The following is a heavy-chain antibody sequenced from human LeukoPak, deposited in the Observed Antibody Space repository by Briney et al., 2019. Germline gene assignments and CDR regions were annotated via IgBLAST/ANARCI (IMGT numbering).Heavy chain of an antibody. CDR3: ARGFYVDTAMVVSYYYYMDV. V-gene: IGHV3-7*01. CDR2: INNGGSYK. CDR1: GFTFSSYW. J-gene: IGHJ6*03. Sequence: GGSLRLSCAASGFTFSSYWMSWVRQAPGKGLEWVANINNGGSYKYYVDSVKGRFTISRDNAKNSLYLQMNSLRAEDTAVYYCARGFYVDTAMVVSYYYYMDVWRKGPTVSISS. D-gene: IGHD5-18*01.